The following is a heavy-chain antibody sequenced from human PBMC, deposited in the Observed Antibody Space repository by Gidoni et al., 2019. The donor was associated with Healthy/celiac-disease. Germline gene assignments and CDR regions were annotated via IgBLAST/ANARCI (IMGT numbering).Heavy chain of an antibody. Sequence: EVQLVESGGGLVQPGGSLRLSCTASGFTFSSYWMSWVRQDPGKGMEWVANIKQDGSEKYYVDSVKGRFTISRDNATNSLYLQMNSLRAEDTAVYYCARPRGYSGSYYVYWGQGTLVTVSS. CDR3: ARPRGYSGSYYVY. V-gene: IGHV3-7*03. J-gene: IGHJ4*02. CDR2: IKQDGSEK. D-gene: IGHD1-26*01. CDR1: GFTFSSYW.